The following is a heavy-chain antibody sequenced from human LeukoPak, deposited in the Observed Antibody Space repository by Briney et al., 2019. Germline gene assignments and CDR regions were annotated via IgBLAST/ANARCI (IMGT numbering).Heavy chain of an antibody. CDR1: GGSISSYY. V-gene: IGHV4-59*01. J-gene: IGHJ4*02. D-gene: IGHD3-22*01. Sequence: PSETLSLTCTVSGGSISSYYWSWIRQPPGKGLEWIGYIYYSGSTNYNPSLKSRVTISVDTSKNQFSLKVSSVTAAETAVYYCVRFRSGYSFDYWGQGTLVTVSS. CDR2: IYYSGST. CDR3: VRFRSGYSFDY.